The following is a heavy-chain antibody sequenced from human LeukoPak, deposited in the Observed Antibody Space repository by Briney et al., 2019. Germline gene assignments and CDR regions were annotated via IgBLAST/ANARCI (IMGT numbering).Heavy chain of an antibody. CDR2: IYHSGST. CDR1: AYSISSGYY. D-gene: IGHD4-17*01. Sequence: TSETLSLSCAVSAYSISSGYYWAWIRQPPGKGLEWIGSIYHSGSTYYNPSLKSRLTISVDTSKNQFSLKLSSVTAADTAVYYCAKVGACGDYARHDYWGQARSATVSS. V-gene: IGHV4-38-2*01. J-gene: IGHJ4*02. CDR3: AKVGACGDYARHDY.